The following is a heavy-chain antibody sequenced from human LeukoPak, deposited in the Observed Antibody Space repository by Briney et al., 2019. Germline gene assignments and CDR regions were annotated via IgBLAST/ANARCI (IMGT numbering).Heavy chain of an antibody. CDR1: GFTFSSYE. Sequence: GGSLRLSCAASGFTFSSYEMNWVRQAPGKGLVWVSRINSDGSSTSYADSVKGRFTISRDNAKNTLYLQMNSLRAEDTAVYYCAKYHEYSSPPHDYWGQGTLVTVSS. CDR3: AKYHEYSSPPHDY. V-gene: IGHV3-74*01. CDR2: INSDGSST. J-gene: IGHJ4*02. D-gene: IGHD6-6*01.